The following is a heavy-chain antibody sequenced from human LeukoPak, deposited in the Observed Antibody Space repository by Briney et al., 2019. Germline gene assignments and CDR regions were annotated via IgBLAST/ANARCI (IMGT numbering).Heavy chain of an antibody. D-gene: IGHD2-15*01. V-gene: IGHV3-7*05. CDR1: GFTFSRDW. J-gene: IGHJ4*02. CDR2: IKQDGSEK. Sequence: GGSLRLSCAASGFTFSRDWMSRVRQAPGRGLEWVANIKQDGSEKYYVDSVKGRFTISRDNAKNPLYLQMNSLRAEDTAVFYCARDTVVVVAATSLFDFWGQGTLVTVSS. CDR3: ARDTVVVVAATSLFDF.